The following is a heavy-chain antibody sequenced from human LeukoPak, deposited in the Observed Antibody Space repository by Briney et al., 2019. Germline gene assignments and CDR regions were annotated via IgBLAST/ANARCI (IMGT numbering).Heavy chain of an antibody. J-gene: IGHJ6*02. CDR3: ARDSCSSTSCSQPYYYGMDV. CDR2: ISSSSSYI. D-gene: IGHD2-2*01. CDR1: GFTFSTYS. V-gene: IGHV3-21*01. Sequence: GGSLRLSCAASGFTFSTYSMNWVRQAPGKGLEWVSSISSSSSYIYYADSVKGRFTISRDNAKNSLYLQMNGLRAEDTAVYYCARDSCSSTSCSQPYYYGMDVWGQGTTVTVSS.